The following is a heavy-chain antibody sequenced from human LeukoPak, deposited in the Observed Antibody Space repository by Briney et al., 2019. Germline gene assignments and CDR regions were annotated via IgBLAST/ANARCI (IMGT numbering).Heavy chain of an antibody. J-gene: IGHJ6*02. CDR2: IIPILGMA. CDR1: GGTFSSYA. V-gene: IGHV1-69*04. Sequence: GSSVKVSCKASGGTFSSYAISWVRQAPGQGLEWMGRIIPILGMANYAQKFQGRVTITADKSTSTAYMELSSLRSEDTAVYYCARVGYCSGGSCYSGYYYGMDVWGQGTTVTVSS. D-gene: IGHD2-15*01. CDR3: ARVGYCSGGSCYSGYYYGMDV.